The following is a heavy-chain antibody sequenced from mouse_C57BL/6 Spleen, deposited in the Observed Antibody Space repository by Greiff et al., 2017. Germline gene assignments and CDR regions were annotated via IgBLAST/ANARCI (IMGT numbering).Heavy chain of an antibody. J-gene: IGHJ2*01. D-gene: IGHD2-3*01. CDR3: ARQQLDGSNFDY. CDR2: ISSGSSTI. Sequence: EVKLVESGGGLVKPGGSLKLSCAASGFTFSDYGMHWVRPAPEKGLEWVASISSGSSTIYYADTVKGRVTISRDNAKNTLFLHMTSLRSEDTAMYYCARQQLDGSNFDYWGQGTTLTVSS. CDR1: GFTFSDYG. V-gene: IGHV5-17*01.